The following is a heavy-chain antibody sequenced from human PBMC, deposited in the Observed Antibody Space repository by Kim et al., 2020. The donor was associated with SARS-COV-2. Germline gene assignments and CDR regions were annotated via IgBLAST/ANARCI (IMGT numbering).Heavy chain of an antibody. CDR2: VSESGGRT. D-gene: IGHD3-16*01. Sequence: GGSLRLSCAASGFTFNNYAMAWVRQAPGKGLEWVSSVSESGGRTYYSDSVKGRFTISKDSSKNTVFLQMNNLRAEDTAVYYCAKDSWGGSPFDYWGQGTLVTVSS. V-gene: IGHV3-23*01. CDR1: GFTFNNYA. J-gene: IGHJ4*02. CDR3: AKDSWGGSPFDY.